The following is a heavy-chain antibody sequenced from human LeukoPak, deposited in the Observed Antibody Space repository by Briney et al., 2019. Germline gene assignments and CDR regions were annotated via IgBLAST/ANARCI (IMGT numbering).Heavy chain of an antibody. CDR1: GYSISSGYF. CDR2: IYHSGST. V-gene: IGHV4-38-2*02. CDR3: ARARDGYNLNFVFEE. J-gene: IGHJ4*02. Sequence: SETLSLTCTVSGYSISSGYFWGWIRQPPGQGLEWIGSIYHSGSTYYNPSLKSRVTISVDTSKNQFSLKLSSVTAADTAVYYCARARDGYNLNFVFEEWGQGTLVTVSS. D-gene: IGHD5-24*01.